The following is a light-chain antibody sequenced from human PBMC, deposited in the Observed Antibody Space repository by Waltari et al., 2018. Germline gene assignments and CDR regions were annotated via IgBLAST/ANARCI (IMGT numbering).Light chain of an antibody. J-gene: IGLJ3*02. Sequence: QSALTQPPSVSGTPGQRVTISCSGSSSNIGSRAVTWYQQLPGTAPKLLIYGNDHRPAGVLDRFSGSKSGTSASLAISGLQSEDEADYYCATWDDSLNWVFGGGTKLTVL. CDR3: ATWDDSLNWV. CDR1: SSNIGSRA. V-gene: IGLV1-44*01. CDR2: GND.